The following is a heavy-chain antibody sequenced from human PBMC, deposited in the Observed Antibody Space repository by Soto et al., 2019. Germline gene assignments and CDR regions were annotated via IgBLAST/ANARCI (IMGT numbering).Heavy chain of an antibody. D-gene: IGHD3-22*01. CDR2: INHSGST. Sequence: SEILSLTCAVYGGSFSGYYWSWIRQPPGKGLEWIGEINHSGSTNYNPSLKSRVTISVDTSKNQFSLKLSSVTAADTAVYYCARGRRYDSSGYSSDAFDIWGQGTMVT. V-gene: IGHV4-34*01. J-gene: IGHJ3*02. CDR1: GGSFSGYY. CDR3: ARGRRYDSSGYSSDAFDI.